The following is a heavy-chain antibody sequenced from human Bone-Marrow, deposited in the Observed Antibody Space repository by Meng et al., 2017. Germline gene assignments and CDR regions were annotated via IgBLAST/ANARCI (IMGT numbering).Heavy chain of an antibody. CDR1: GFTFDDYA. Sequence: SLKISCAASGFTFDDYAMHWVRQAPGKGLEWVSGISWNSGSIGYADSVKGRFTISRDNAKNSLYLQMNSLRAEDTAVYYCARVTGPSWFDPWGQGTLVTVSS. J-gene: IGHJ5*02. CDR2: ISWNSGSI. D-gene: IGHD1-20*01. CDR3: ARVTGPSWFDP. V-gene: IGHV3-9*01.